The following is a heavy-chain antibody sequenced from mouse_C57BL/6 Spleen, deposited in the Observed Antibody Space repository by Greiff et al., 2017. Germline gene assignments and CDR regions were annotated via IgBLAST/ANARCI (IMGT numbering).Heavy chain of an antibody. CDR1: GYTFTSYW. CDR2: IDPSDSYT. J-gene: IGHJ2*01. V-gene: IGHV1-69*01. CDR3: ARELGSSHYCDY. D-gene: IGHD1-1*01. Sequence: QVQLQQSGAELVMPGASVKLSCKASGYTFTSYWMHWVKQRPGQGLEWIGEIDPSDSYTNYNQKFKGKSTLTVDKSSSTAYMQLSSLTSEDSAVYYCARELGSSHYCDYWGQGTTLTVSS.